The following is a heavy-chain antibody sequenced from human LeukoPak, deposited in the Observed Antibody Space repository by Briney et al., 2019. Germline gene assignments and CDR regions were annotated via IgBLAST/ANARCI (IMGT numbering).Heavy chain of an antibody. V-gene: IGHV1-2*02. Sequence: ASVKVSCKASGYTFTGYYMRWVRQAPGQGLEWMGWINPNSGGTNYAQKFQGRVTMTRDTSISTAYMELSRLRSEDTALYYCAINGGGDSGYGNFDHWGQGTLVTVSS. CDR1: GYTFTGYY. CDR2: INPNSGGT. D-gene: IGHD5-12*01. CDR3: AINGGGDSGYGNFDH. J-gene: IGHJ4*02.